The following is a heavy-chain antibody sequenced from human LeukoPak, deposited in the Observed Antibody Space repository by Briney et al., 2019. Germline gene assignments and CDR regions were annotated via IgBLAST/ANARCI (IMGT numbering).Heavy chain of an antibody. Sequence: SETLSLTCTVSGGSISTYYWNWIRQPPGKGLEWIGYIYYSGSTNYNPSLKSRVTISVDTSKNQFSLKLSSVTAADTAMYYCARYGSARYYFDYWGQGTLVTVSS. CDR3: ARYGSARYYFDY. CDR1: GGSISTYY. V-gene: IGHV4-59*01. J-gene: IGHJ4*02. CDR2: IYYSGST. D-gene: IGHD4-17*01.